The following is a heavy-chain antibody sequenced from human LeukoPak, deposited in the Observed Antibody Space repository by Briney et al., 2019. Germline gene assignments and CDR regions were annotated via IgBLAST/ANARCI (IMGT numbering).Heavy chain of an antibody. Sequence: PSETLSLTCTVSGGSVSSGSYYWSWIRQPPGKGLEWIGYIYYSGSTNYNPSLKSRVTISVDTSKNQFSLKLSSVTAADTAVYYCARLRYDILNFDYWGQGTLVTASS. D-gene: IGHD3-9*01. J-gene: IGHJ4*02. CDR3: ARLRYDILNFDY. V-gene: IGHV4-61*01. CDR2: IYYSGST. CDR1: GGSVSSGSYY.